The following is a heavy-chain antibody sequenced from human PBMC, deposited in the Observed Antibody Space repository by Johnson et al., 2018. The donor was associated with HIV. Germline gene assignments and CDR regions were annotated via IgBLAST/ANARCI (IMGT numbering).Heavy chain of an antibody. V-gene: IGHV3-30-3*01. D-gene: IGHD1-26*01. J-gene: IGHJ3*02. CDR2: ISYDGSNK. CDR1: GFTFSSYA. Sequence: VQLVESGGGLIQPGGSLRLSCAASGFTFSSYAIHWVRQAPGKGLEWVAVISYDGSNKYYTDSVKGRFTISRDNSKNTLYLQMYSLRAEDTAVYYCARGSLSGSPDIWGQGTMVTVSS. CDR3: ARGSLSGSPDI.